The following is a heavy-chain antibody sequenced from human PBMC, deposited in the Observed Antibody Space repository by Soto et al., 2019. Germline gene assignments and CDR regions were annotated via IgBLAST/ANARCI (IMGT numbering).Heavy chain of an antibody. CDR1: GYTFTSYG. CDR2: ISAYNGNT. V-gene: IGHV1-18*01. CDR3: ARDPPPPDY. J-gene: IGHJ4*02. Sequence: ASVKVSCKASGYTFTSYGISWVRQAPGQGLEWMGWISAYNGNTNYAQKLQGRVTMTEDTSTDTAYMELSSLRSDDTAVYYCARDPPPPDYWGQGTLVTVSS.